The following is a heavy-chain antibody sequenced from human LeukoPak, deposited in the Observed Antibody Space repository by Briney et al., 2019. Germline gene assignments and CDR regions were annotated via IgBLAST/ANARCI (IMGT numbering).Heavy chain of an antibody. CDR1: GGSISNYY. D-gene: IGHD7-27*01. Sequence: SETLSLTCTVSGGSISNYYWNWLRQPPGKGLEWIGYIYYSGSTNYNPPLKSRVTMSLDTSKNQFSLRLTSVTAADTAVYYCARGWGYFDSWGQGTLVTVSS. J-gene: IGHJ4*02. CDR3: ARGWGYFDS. CDR2: IYYSGST. V-gene: IGHV4-59*01.